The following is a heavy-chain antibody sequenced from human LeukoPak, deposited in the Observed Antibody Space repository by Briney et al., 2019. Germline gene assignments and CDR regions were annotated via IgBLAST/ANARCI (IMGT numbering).Heavy chain of an antibody. V-gene: IGHV4-39*07. Sequence: KPSETLSLTCTVSGGSISSYSYYWGWIRQPPGKGLEWIGSMYHNGSTYYNPSLKSRFTISVGTSKNQFSLKLSPVTAAEPAVYFCARDAGNQLWTIFDYWGQGTLVTVSS. D-gene: IGHD5-18*01. CDR3: ARDAGNQLWTIFDY. J-gene: IGHJ4*02. CDR1: GGSISSYSYY. CDR2: MYHNGST.